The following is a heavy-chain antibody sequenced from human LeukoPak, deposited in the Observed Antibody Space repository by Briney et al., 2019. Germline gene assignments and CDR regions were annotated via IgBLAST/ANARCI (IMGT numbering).Heavy chain of an antibody. CDR2: ISSSSSTI. J-gene: IGHJ4*02. CDR3: ARVFIGDYGDYQFDY. D-gene: IGHD4-17*01. V-gene: IGHV3-48*01. Sequence: PGGSLRLSCAASGFTFSNYDMNWVRQAPGKGLEWVSYISSSSSTIYYADSVKGRFTISRDNAKDSLYLQMNSLRAEDTAVYYCARVFIGDYGDYQFDYWGQGTLVTVSS. CDR1: GFTFSNYD.